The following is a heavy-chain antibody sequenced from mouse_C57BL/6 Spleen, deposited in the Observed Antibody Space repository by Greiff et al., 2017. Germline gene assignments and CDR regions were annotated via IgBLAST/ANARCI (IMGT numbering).Heavy chain of an antibody. CDR1: GFSLSTSGMG. J-gene: IGHJ1*03. V-gene: IGHV8-12*01. CDR3: ARSPNWTYWYFDV. Sequence: QVQLKESGPGILQSSQTLSLTCSFSGFSLSTSGMGVSWIRQPSGKGLEWLAHIYWDDDTRYNPSLKSRLTISKDTSRNQVFLKITSVDTADTATYYCARSPNWTYWYFDVWGTGTTVTVSS. CDR2: IYWDDDT. D-gene: IGHD4-1*01.